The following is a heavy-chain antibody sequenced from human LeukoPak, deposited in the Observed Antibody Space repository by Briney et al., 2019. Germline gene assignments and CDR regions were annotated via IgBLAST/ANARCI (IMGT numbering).Heavy chain of an antibody. CDR1: GFTFSSYS. CDR2: ISSSSSYI. J-gene: IGHJ3*02. CDR3: ARGDGVGAFDI. D-gene: IGHD2-8*01. Sequence: GGSLRLSCAASGFTFSSYSMNWVRQAPGKGLEWVSSISSSSSYIYYADSVKGRFTISRDSAKNSLYLQMNSLRAEDTAVYYCARGDGVGAFDIWGQGTMVTVSS. V-gene: IGHV3-21*01.